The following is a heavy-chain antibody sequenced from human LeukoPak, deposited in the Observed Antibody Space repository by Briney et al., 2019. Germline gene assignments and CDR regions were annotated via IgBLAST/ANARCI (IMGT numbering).Heavy chain of an antibody. J-gene: IGHJ6*02. CDR1: GFSFSSYV. CDR2: ISGSGGTP. D-gene: IGHD3-10*01. V-gene: IGHV3-23*01. Sequence: LTLSCAASGFSFSSYVMSWVRQAPGEGLERVSKISGSGGTPYNADSVKGRFTICRDNSKTPLFLQMHTLRAEDTAVYYCARFGQSPSHHRMDVWGQGTTVTVSS. CDR3: ARFGQSPSHHRMDV.